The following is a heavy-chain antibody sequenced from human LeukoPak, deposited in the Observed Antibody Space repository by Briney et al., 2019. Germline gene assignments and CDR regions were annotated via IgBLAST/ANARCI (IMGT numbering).Heavy chain of an antibody. V-gene: IGHV4-34*01. D-gene: IGHD3-10*01. J-gene: IGHJ4*02. CDR2: IIHSGST. CDR3: ARGRGLDY. CDR1: GGSFSGYY. Sequence: PSETLSLTCGVYGGSFSGYYWTWIRQSPGMGLEWIGEIIHSGSTNYNPSLTSRVTISVDTSKNQFSLELSSVTAADTAVYYCARGRGLDYWGQGTLVTVSS.